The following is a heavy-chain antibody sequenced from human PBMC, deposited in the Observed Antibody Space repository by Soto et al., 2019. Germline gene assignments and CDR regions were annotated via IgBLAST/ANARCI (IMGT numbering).Heavy chain of an antibody. CDR3: ARGVRWELRGPFDY. Sequence: LRLSCAASGFPFSSYGMHWVRQAPGKGLEWVAVISYDGSNKYYADSVKGRFTISRGNSKNTLYLQMNSLRAEDTAVYYCARGVRWELRGPFDYWGQGTLVTVSS. J-gene: IGHJ4*02. CDR1: GFPFSSYG. V-gene: IGHV3-30*03. D-gene: IGHD1-26*01. CDR2: ISYDGSNK.